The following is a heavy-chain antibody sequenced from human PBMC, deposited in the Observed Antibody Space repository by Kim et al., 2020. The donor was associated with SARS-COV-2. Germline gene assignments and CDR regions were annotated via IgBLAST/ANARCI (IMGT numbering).Heavy chain of an antibody. V-gene: IGHV6-1*01. D-gene: IGHD2-2*01. Sequence: YAVSVKSRITINPDKSKNQFSLQLNSVTPEDTAVYYCAHLVVGNTRRYGIWGQGTMVTVSS. CDR3: AHLVVGNTRRYGI. J-gene: IGHJ3*02.